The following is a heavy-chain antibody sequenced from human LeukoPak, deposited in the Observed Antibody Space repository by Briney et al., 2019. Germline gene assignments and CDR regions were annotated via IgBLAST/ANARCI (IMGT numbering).Heavy chain of an antibody. CDR3: ASPLDLEWFHDAFDI. D-gene: IGHD3-3*01. V-gene: IGHV1-69*13. CDR2: IIPIFGTA. J-gene: IGHJ3*02. Sequence: GASVKVSCKASGGTFSSYAISWVRQAPGQGLEWMGGIIPIFGTANYAQKFQGRVTITADESTSTAYMELSSLRSEDTAVYYCASPLDLEWFHDAFDIWGQGTMVTVSS. CDR1: GGTFSSYA.